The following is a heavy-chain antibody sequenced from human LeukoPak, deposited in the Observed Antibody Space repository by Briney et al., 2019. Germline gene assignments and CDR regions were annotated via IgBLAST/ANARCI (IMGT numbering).Heavy chain of an antibody. CDR3: ARTRHSSSNTHDY. D-gene: IGHD6-6*01. CDR2: IYYSGST. J-gene: IGHJ4*02. V-gene: IGHV4-31*03. Sequence: SETLSLTCTVSGGSIGSGGYYWSWIRQHPGKGLEWIGYIYYSGSTYYNPSLKSRVTISVDTSKNQFSLKLSSVTAADTAVYYCARTRHSSSNTHDYWGQGTLVTVSS. CDR1: GGSIGSGGYY.